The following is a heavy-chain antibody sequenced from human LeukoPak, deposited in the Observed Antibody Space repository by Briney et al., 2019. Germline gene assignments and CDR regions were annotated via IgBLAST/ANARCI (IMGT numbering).Heavy chain of an antibody. V-gene: IGHV3-48*01. D-gene: IGHD4-17*01. CDR3: ARSNLYYGDYPWYFDH. CDR2: ISSSSSTI. J-gene: IGHJ4*02. Sequence: PGGSLRLSCAASGFTVSSYSMNWVRQAPGKGLEWVSYISSSSSTIYYADSVKGRFTISRDNAKNSLYLQMNSLRAEDTAVYYCARSNLYYGDYPWYFDHWGQGTLVTVSS. CDR1: GFTVSSYS.